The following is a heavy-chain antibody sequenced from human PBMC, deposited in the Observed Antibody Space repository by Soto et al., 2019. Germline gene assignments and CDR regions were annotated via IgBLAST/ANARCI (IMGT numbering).Heavy chain of an antibody. CDR1: GFTFSSYA. V-gene: IGHV3-30-3*01. CDR2: ISYDGSNK. Sequence: SLRLSCAASGFTFSSYAMHWVRQAQGKGLEWVAVISYDGSNKYYADSVKGRFTISRDNSKNTLYLQMDSLRAEDTAVYYCARDDVLCDGGRCYGVPLDVWGKGTTVTVSS. D-gene: IGHD2-15*01. J-gene: IGHJ6*04. CDR3: ARDDVLCDGGRCYGVPLDV.